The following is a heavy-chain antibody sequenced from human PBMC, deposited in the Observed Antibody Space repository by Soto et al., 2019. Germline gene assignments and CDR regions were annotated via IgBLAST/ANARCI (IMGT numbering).Heavy chain of an antibody. CDR1: GFTFSSYG. CDR2: IWYDGSNK. V-gene: IGHV3-33*01. CDR3: AREYHSGWPLDY. J-gene: IGHJ4*02. D-gene: IGHD6-19*01. Sequence: PGGSLRLSCAASGFTFSSYGMHWVRQAPGKGLEWVAVIWYDGSNKYYADSVKGRFTISRDNSKNTLYLQMNSLRAEDTAVYYCAREYHSGWPLDYWGQGTLVTVSS.